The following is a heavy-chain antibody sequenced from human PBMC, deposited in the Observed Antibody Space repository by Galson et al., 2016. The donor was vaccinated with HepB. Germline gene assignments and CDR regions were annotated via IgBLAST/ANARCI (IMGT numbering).Heavy chain of an antibody. CDR1: GNTFSNYF. CDR2: INPGGGTT. CDR3: ARDFASSPGDIVVVASARNWFDS. V-gene: IGHV1-46*01. D-gene: IGHD2-15*01. Sequence: SVKVSCKASGNTFSNYFIHWVRQAPGQGLEWVGFINPGGGTTFYAQKFQGRGIMTRDTSASTVYMELTSLRSEDTAVYYCARDFASSPGDIVVVASARNWFDSWGQGTLVTVSS. J-gene: IGHJ5*01.